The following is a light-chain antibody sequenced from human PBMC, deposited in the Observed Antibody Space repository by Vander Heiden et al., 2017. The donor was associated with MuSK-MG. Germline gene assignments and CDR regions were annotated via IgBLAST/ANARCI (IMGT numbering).Light chain of an antibody. CDR2: GAS. Sequence: DIVLTQSPGTLSLSPGERATLSCRASQSVSSSYLAWYQQKPGQAPRLLIYGASSSATGIPDRFSGSGSGTDFTLTISRLDPEDFAVYYCQQDGSSPLTFGQGTPLEIK. CDR1: QSVSSSY. J-gene: IGKJ5*01. V-gene: IGKV3-20*01. CDR3: QQDGSSPLT.